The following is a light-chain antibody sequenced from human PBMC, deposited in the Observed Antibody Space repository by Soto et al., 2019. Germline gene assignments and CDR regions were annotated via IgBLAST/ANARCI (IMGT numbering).Light chain of an antibody. CDR2: GAS. J-gene: IGKJ1*01. CDR3: QQYDNWPWT. Sequence: EIVMTQSPATLSVSPGGRATLSCRASQSISDTLAWYQQKPGQAPRLLIYGASTRATGFPARFSGSGSGTDFTLTISSLRSEDFAVYYCQQYDNWPWTFGQGTKVEIK. V-gene: IGKV3-15*01. CDR1: QSISDT.